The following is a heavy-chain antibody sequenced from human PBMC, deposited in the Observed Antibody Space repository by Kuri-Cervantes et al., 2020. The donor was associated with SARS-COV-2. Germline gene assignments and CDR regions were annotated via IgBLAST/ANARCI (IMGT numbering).Heavy chain of an antibody. J-gene: IGHJ4*02. Sequence: ASVKASCKASGYTFTDYYMYWVRQAPGQGLEWMGWINPNTGDTNYAQRFQGRVTMTRDTSISTAYMELSRLRSDDTAVYYCATPRYCSGGSCYGLFDYWGQGTLVTVSS. CDR1: GYTFTDYY. D-gene: IGHD2-15*01. V-gene: IGHV1-2*02. CDR3: ATPRYCSGGSCYGLFDY. CDR2: INPNTGDT.